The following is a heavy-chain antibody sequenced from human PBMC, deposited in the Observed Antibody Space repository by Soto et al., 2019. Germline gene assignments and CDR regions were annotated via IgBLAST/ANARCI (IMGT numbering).Heavy chain of an antibody. V-gene: IGHV3-23*01. Sequence: GGSLSLSCAASGFTFSSYAMSWVRQAPGKGLEWVSAISGSGANTYHVDSVKGRFTISRDNSKNTLYMQMNSLRAEDTALYYCARVGNLGYCSGGNCYPGFDFWGQGIPVTVSS. CDR2: ISGSGANT. CDR1: GFTFSSYA. CDR3: ARVGNLGYCSGGNCYPGFDF. D-gene: IGHD2-15*01. J-gene: IGHJ4*02.